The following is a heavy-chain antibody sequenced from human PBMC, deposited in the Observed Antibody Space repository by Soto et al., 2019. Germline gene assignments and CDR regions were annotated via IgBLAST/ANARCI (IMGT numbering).Heavy chain of an antibody. CDR1: GGTFRNSA. CDR3: ARDNDRPQLGGNYYYILDV. J-gene: IGHJ6*02. Sequence: QVQLEQSGAEVKKLGSSVKVSCKASGGTFRNSAISWVRQAPGQGLEWMGGIMPIFRTPDYAQKFQGRVTITADESTSTAYMELSGLRSDDTAVYFCARDNDRPQLGGNYYYILDVWGHGTTVTVSS. D-gene: IGHD1-1*01. CDR2: IMPIFRTP. V-gene: IGHV1-69*12.